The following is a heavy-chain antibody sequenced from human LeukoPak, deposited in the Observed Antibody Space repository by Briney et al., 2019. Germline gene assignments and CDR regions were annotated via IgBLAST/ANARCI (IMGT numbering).Heavy chain of an antibody. Sequence: GESLKISCKGSEYSFNNECIGWVRQMPGKGLEWMGIIYPGRYSPSFQGQVTISADKSISTAYLQWSSLKASDTAIYYCARLLKKTAFDLWGQGTMVIVSS. V-gene: IGHV5-51*01. J-gene: IGHJ3*01. CDR3: ARLLKKTAFDL. CDR2: IYPG. CDR1: EYSFNNEC.